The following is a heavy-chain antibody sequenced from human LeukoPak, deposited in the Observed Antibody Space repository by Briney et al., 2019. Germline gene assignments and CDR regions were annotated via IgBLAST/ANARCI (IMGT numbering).Heavy chain of an antibody. CDR1: GGSFSGYY. D-gene: IGHD2-21*01. Sequence: SETLSLTCAVYGGSFSGYYWSWIRQPPGKGLEWIGEINHSGSTNYTPSLKSRVTISVDTSKNQFSLKLSSVTAADTAVYYCARGPYCGGDCYSHFDYWGQGALVTVSS. V-gene: IGHV4-34*01. CDR3: ARGPYCGGDCYSHFDY. J-gene: IGHJ4*02. CDR2: INHSGST.